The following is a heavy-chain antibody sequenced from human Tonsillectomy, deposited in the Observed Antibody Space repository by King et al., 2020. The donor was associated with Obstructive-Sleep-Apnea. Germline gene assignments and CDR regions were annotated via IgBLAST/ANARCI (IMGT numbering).Heavy chain of an antibody. V-gene: IGHV4-39*01. Sequence: QLQESGPGLEKPSETLSLTCTVSGGSISSSNFHWGWIRQSPGKGLEWIGSIYYIGSTHYNTSLKSRVTISVDTSKNQFSLKLYSLTAADKAVYYCARLSLVLVETWDYWGQGSLVTVSS. J-gene: IGHJ4*02. D-gene: IGHD2-15*01. CDR3: ARLSLVLVETWDY. CDR1: GGSISSSNFH. CDR2: IYYIGST.